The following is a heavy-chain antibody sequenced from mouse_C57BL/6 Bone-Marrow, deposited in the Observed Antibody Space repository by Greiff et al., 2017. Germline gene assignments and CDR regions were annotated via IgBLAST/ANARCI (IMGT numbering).Heavy chain of an antibody. V-gene: IGHV1-81*01. D-gene: IGHD2-3*01. CDR3: ARSWILEAMDY. J-gene: IGHJ4*01. Sequence: QVQLQQSGAELARPGASVKLSCKASGYTFTSYGISWVKQRPGQGLEWIGEIYPRSGNTYYNEKFKGKTTLTADKSSSTAYMELRSLTSEDAAVYFCARSWILEAMDYWGQGTSVTVSS. CDR1: GYTFTSYG. CDR2: IYPRSGNT.